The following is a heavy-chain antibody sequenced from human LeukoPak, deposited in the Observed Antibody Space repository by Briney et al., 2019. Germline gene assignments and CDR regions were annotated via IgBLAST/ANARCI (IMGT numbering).Heavy chain of an antibody. CDR1: GFTFSSYA. CDR3: TRDGLYYYDSSGYFY. J-gene: IGHJ4*02. D-gene: IGHD3-22*01. V-gene: IGHV3-49*03. CDR2: IRSKAYGGTT. Sequence: GGSLRLSCAASGFTFSSYAMSWFRQAPGKGLEWVGFIRSKAYGGTTEYAASVKGRFTISRDDSKSIAYLQMNSLKTEDTAVYYCTRDGLYYYDSSGYFYWGQGTLVTVSS.